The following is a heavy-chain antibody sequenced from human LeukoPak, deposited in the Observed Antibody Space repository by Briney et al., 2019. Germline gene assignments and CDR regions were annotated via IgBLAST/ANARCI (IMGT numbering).Heavy chain of an antibody. V-gene: IGHV4-59*12. J-gene: IGHJ4*02. D-gene: IGHD3-9*01. Sequence: PSETLSLTCTVSGGSISSYYWSWIRQPPGKGLEWIGYIYYSGSTNYNPSLKSRVTISVDTSKNQFSLKLSSVTAVDTAVYYCARDKYDILTGYEYSDYWGQGTLVTVSS. CDR2: IYYSGST. CDR1: GGSISSYY. CDR3: ARDKYDILTGYEYSDY.